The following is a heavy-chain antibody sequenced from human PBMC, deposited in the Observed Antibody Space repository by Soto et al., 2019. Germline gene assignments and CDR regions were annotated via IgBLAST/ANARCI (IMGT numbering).Heavy chain of an antibody. D-gene: IGHD3-10*01. J-gene: IGHJ4*02. V-gene: IGHV1-69*08. CDR2: IIPILGIA. Sequence: QVQLVQSGAEVKKPGSSVKVSCKASGGTFSSYTISWVRQAPGQGLEWMGRIIPILGIANYAQKFQGRVTITADKYTSTAYMELSSLRSEDTAVYYCAREEYYYGSGAFFDYWGQGTLVPVSS. CDR1: GGTFSSYT. CDR3: AREEYYYGSGAFFDY.